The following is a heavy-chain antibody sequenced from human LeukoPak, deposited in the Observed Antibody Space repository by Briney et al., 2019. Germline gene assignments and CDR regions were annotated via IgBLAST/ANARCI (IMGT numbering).Heavy chain of an antibody. CDR2: IFYSGST. D-gene: IGHD2-2*01. J-gene: IGHJ6*03. Sequence: PSETLSLTCTVSSGSIRSSSYYWGWIRQPPGKGLEWIGSIFYSGSTYYNPSLKSRVTMSVDTSKNQFSLKLSSVTAADTAVYYCAREGYCSSTSCYLLDYYYYYMDVWGKGTTVTVSS. V-gene: IGHV4-39*02. CDR3: AREGYCSSTSCYLLDYYYYYMDV. CDR1: SGSIRSSSYY.